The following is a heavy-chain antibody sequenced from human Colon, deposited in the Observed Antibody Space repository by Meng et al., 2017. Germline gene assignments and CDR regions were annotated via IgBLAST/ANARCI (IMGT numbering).Heavy chain of an antibody. V-gene: IGHV4-61*01. CDR3: ARGPLDY. J-gene: IGHJ4*02. Sequence: QGRWPGSGPGLVRPSETLSLTCTVSGGPVSSGSYYWSWIRQPPGKGLEWIGYIYYTGSTNYNPSLKSRVTISVDTSRNQFSLKLSSVTAADTAVYYCARGPLDYWGQGTLVTVSS. CDR2: IYYTGST. CDR1: GGPVSSGSYY.